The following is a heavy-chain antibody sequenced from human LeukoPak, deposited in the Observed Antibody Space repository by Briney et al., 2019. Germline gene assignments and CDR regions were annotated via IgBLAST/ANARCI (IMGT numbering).Heavy chain of an antibody. J-gene: IGHJ6*03. D-gene: IGHD3-9*01. CDR1: GCTLSHYV. V-gene: IGHV3-30*04. Sequence: GGSLRLSCEATGCTLSHYVINWGRKTPGKGLGWVAAILSDGVEKHYADSVKSRFTISRDNSKSTLYLQMNSLRAEDTALYYCAREGHYDILTGYSPVEYYFYYMDVWGKGTTVTVPS. CDR3: AREGHYDILTGYSPVEYYFYYMDV. CDR2: ILSDGVEK.